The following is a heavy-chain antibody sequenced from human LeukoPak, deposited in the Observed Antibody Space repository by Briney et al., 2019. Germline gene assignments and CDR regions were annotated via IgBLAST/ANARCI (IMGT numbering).Heavy chain of an antibody. D-gene: IGHD3-22*01. CDR3: ATDRGDYYDSRGIFDY. CDR1: GYALTELS. J-gene: IGHJ4*02. Sequence: ASVKVSCKVSGYALTELSMHWVRQAPGKGLEWMGGFDPEDGETIYAQKFQGRVTMTEDTSTDTAYMELSSLRSEDTAVYYCATDRGDYYDSRGIFDYWGQGTLVTVSS. V-gene: IGHV1-24*01. CDR2: FDPEDGET.